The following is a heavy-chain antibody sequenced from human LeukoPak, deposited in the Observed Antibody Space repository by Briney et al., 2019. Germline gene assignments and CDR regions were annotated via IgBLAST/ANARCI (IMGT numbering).Heavy chain of an antibody. D-gene: IGHD3-10*01. CDR2: ISYDGSNK. CDR1: GFTFSSYA. V-gene: IGHV3-30*04. J-gene: IGHJ4*02. Sequence: GGSLRLSCAASGFTFSSYALHWARQAPGKGLEWVAVISYDGSNKYYADSVKGRFTISRDNSKNTLYPQMNSLRAEDTAVYYCARDLFGSGSYYNYYFDYWGQGTLVTVSS. CDR3: ARDLFGSGSYYNYYFDY.